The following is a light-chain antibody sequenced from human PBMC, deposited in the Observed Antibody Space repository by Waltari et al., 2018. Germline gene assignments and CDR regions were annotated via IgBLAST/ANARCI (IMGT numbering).Light chain of an antibody. J-gene: IGKJ2*01. CDR3: QQCYTFPYT. CDR2: CAS. V-gene: IGKV4-1*01. CDR1: QSVLSSTNTMTY. Sequence: DIVMTQSPDSLTVSLGGRATINCMPSQSVLSSTNTMTYLGWYQQKPGQPPKLLMTCASNRETGVPDRFSGSGSGTDFTLTISSLEAEDVAVYYCQQCYTFPYTFGQGTKLEIK.